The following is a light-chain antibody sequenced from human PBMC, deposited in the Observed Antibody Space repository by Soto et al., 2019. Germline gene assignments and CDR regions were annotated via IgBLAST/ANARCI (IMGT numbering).Light chain of an antibody. V-gene: IGKV1-39*01. Sequence: DLQMTQSPSSLSASVGDRVTITCRASQSISSYLNWYQQKPGKAPKLLIYAASSVQSGVPSRFSGRGLGTDFTLTISSLQPEDSATYYCQQSYSTPPAFGQGTKVEIK. CDR2: AAS. J-gene: IGKJ1*01. CDR3: QQSYSTPPA. CDR1: QSISSY.